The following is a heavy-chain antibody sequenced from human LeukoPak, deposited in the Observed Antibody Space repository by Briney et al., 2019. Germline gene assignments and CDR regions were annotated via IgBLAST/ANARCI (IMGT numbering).Heavy chain of an antibody. D-gene: IGHD2-15*01. Sequence: KPGASLRLSCAASGFTFSSYSMNWVRQAPGKGLEWVSSISSSSSYIYYADSVKGRFTISTDNAKNSLYLQKNSLRAEDTAVYYCARDCSGGNCYSRVGYWGQGTLVTVSS. V-gene: IGHV3-21*04. J-gene: IGHJ4*02. CDR1: GFTFSSYS. CDR3: ARDCSGGNCYSRVGY. CDR2: ISSSSSYI.